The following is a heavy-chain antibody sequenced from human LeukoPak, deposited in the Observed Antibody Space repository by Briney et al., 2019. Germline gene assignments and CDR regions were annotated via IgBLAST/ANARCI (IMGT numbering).Heavy chain of an antibody. CDR3: ARGYYYDSSGYPPHFDY. V-gene: IGHV1-18*01. CDR1: GYTFTSYG. J-gene: IGHJ4*02. Sequence: ASVKVSCTASGYTFTSYGISWVRQAPGQGLEWMGWISAYNGNTNYAQKLQGRVTMTTDTSTSTAYMELRSLRSDDTAVYYCARGYYYDSSGYPPHFDYWGQGTLVTVSS. CDR2: ISAYNGNT. D-gene: IGHD3-22*01.